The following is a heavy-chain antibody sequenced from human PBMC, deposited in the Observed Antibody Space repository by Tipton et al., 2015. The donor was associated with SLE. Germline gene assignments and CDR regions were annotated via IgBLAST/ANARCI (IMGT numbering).Heavy chain of an antibody. CDR3: ATSDFYGSGQGLDV. D-gene: IGHD2/OR15-2a*01. CDR1: ADSMTSHY. V-gene: IGHV4-59*11. J-gene: IGHJ6*02. CDR2: VFYRGNT. Sequence: TLSLTCTVSADSMTSHYWSWIRQSPGKGLEWIGYVFYRGNTRYSPSLNSRVTIAIDTSRRQFTLILSSVTAADTAVYYCATSDFYGSGQGLDVWGQGTTVTVSS.